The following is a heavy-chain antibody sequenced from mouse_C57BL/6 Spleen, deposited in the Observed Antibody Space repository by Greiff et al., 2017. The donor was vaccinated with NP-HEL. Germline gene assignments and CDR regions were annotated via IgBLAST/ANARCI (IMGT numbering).Heavy chain of an antibody. D-gene: IGHD1-1*01. J-gene: IGHJ2*01. V-gene: IGHV1-61*01. CDR1: GYTFTSYW. Sequence: VQLQQSGAELVRPGSSVKLSCKASGYTFTSYWMDWVKQRPGQGLEWIGNIYPSDSETHYNQKFKDKATLTVDKSSSTAYMQLSSLTSEDSAVYYCARGSSYDYFDYWGQGTTLTVSS. CDR3: ARGSSYDYFDY. CDR2: IYPSDSET.